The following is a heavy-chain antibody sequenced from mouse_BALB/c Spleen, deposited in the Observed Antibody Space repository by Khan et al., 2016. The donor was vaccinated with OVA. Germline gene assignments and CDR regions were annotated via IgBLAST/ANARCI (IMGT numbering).Heavy chain of an antibody. CDR3: ARSNCYGRSLYAMDY. CDR2: IGPGSGSA. J-gene: IGHJ4*01. CDR1: GYTFTSYW. V-gene: IGHV1S41*01. Sequence: LVEPGASVKLSCKASGYTFTSYWINWIKERPGQGLEWIGQIGPGSGSAYYNELFKGKATLTVDTSSSTVYIQLSSLSSEDSAVYFCARSNCYGRSLYAMDYWGQGTSVTVSS. D-gene: IGHD1-1*01.